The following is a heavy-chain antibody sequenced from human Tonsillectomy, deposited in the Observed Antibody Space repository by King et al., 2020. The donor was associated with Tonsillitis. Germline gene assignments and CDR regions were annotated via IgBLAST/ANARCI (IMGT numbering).Heavy chain of an antibody. CDR3: ARSVGYDLWSGYYQGNWFDP. CDR1: GGSFSGYY. V-gene: IGHV4-34*01. CDR2: INHSGST. D-gene: IGHD3-3*01. J-gene: IGHJ5*02. Sequence: VQLQQWGAGLLKPSETLSLTCAVYGGSFSGYYWSWIRQPPGKGLEWIGEINHSGSTNYNPSLKSRVTISVYTSKNQFSLKLSSVTAADTAVYYCARSVGYDLWSGYYQGNWFDPWGQGTLVTVSS.